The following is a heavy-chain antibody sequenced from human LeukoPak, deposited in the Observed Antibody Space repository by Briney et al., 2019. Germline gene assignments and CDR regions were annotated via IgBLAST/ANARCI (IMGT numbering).Heavy chain of an antibody. D-gene: IGHD4-23*01. Sequence: ASVKVSCKASGYTFTGYYMHWVRQAPGQGLEWMGRINPNSGGTDYAQKFQGRVTMTRDTSISTAYMELSRLRSDDTAVYYCASTKTPPSVAFDIWGQGTMVTVSS. CDR2: INPNSGGT. J-gene: IGHJ3*02. CDR3: ASTKTPPSVAFDI. V-gene: IGHV1-2*06. CDR1: GYTFTGYY.